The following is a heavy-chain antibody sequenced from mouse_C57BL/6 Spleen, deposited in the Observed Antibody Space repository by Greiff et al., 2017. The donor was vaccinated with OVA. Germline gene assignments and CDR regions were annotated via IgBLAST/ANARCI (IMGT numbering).Heavy chain of an antibody. Sequence: QVQLQQPGAELVKPGASVKLSCKASGYTFTSYWMHWVKQRPGQGLEWIGMIHPNSGSTNYNEKFKSKATLTVDKSSSTAYMQLSSLTAEDSAVYYCARHGVDYGSSWLAYWGQGTLVTVSA. CDR1: GYTFTSYW. J-gene: IGHJ3*01. D-gene: IGHD1-1*01. CDR3: ARHGVDYGSSWLAY. CDR2: IHPNSGST. V-gene: IGHV1-64*01.